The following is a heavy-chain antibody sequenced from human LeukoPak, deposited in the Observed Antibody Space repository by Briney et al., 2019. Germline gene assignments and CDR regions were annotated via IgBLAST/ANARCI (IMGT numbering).Heavy chain of an antibody. Sequence: ASVKVSCKASGYTFTRYYMHWVRQAPGQGLEWMGIINPSGGSTSYAQKFQGRVTMTRDTSTSTVYMELSSLRSEDTAVYYCARDREITMVRGVIGGYFDYWGEATLVTVSS. J-gene: IGHJ4*02. CDR2: INPSGGST. CDR3: ARDREITMVRGVIGGYFDY. D-gene: IGHD3-10*01. CDR1: GYTFTRYY. V-gene: IGHV1-46*01.